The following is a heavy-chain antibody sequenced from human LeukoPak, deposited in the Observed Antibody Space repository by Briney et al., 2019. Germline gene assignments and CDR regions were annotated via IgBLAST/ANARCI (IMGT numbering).Heavy chain of an antibody. CDR3: ARAGGIVVVMVPWDYYYYMDV. D-gene: IGHD3-22*01. Sequence: ASVKVSCKASGYTFTSYDINWVRQATGQGLEWMGWMNPNSGNTGYAQKFQGRVTMTTDTSTSTAYMELRSLRSDDTAVYYCARAGGIVVVMVPWDYYYYMDVWGKGTTVTVSS. CDR2: MNPNSGNT. V-gene: IGHV1-8*01. CDR1: GYTFTSYD. J-gene: IGHJ6*03.